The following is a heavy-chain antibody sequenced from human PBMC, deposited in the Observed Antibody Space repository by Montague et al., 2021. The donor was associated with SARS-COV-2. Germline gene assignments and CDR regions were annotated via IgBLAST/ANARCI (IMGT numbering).Heavy chain of an antibody. V-gene: IGHV4-39*01. CDR1: GGSISSGNYY. Sequence: SETLSLTCSVYGGSISSGNYYWGCVRQAPGMEPDWIGSIHYSAITHSTSPLRRPLTISIDTSNNQFSLNLSSLTAADTDQYYCPRHKRTSEYYVTLTAGPTYVFDXWGQGTLVSVSS. D-gene: IGHD3-9*01. CDR2: IHYSAIT. J-gene: IGHJ3*02. CDR3: PRHKRTSEYYVTLTAGPTYVFDX.